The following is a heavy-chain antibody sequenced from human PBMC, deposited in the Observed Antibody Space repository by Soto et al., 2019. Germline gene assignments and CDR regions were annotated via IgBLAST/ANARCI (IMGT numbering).Heavy chain of an antibody. D-gene: IGHD3-10*01. CDR3: AHSHSGSDYGPAYYYGMDV. J-gene: IGHJ6*02. V-gene: IGHV2-5*02. CDR1: GFSLSTSGVG. Sequence: QITLKESGPTLVKPTQTLTLTCTFSGFSLSTSGVGVGWIRQPPGKALEWLALIYWDDDKRYSPSLKSRLTITKDTSKNQVVLTMTNMDPVDTATYYCAHSHSGSDYGPAYYYGMDVWGQGTTVTVSS. CDR2: IYWDDDK.